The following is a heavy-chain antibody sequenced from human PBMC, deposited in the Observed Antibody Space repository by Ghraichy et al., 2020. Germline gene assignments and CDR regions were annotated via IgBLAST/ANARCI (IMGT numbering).Heavy chain of an antibody. V-gene: IGHV3-11*01. Sequence: GESLKISCAASGFTFSDYYMSWIRQAPGKGLEWVSYISSSGSTIYYADSVKGRFTISRDNAKNSLYLQMNSLRAEDTAVYYCARDPGPYYGSGSYPYWGQGTLVTVSS. CDR1: GFTFSDYY. D-gene: IGHD3-10*01. CDR2: ISSSGSTI. CDR3: ARDPGPYYGSGSYPY. J-gene: IGHJ4*02.